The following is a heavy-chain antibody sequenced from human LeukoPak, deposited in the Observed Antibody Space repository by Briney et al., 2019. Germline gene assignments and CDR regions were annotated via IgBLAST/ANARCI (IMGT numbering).Heavy chain of an antibody. J-gene: IGHJ5*02. CDR1: GLTVSTTL. V-gene: IGHV3-53*05. Sequence: GRSLRLSCTVSGLTVSTTLMDWVRHAPGNGLEWVSLIYDDGLTVYADYVRGRFTISRDNSKNMVYLQMNRLRVEDSAIYYCARDGAGRQSWVEFGLWGQGTLVTVS. D-gene: IGHD3-10*01. CDR2: IYDDGLT. CDR3: ARDGAGRQSWVEFGL.